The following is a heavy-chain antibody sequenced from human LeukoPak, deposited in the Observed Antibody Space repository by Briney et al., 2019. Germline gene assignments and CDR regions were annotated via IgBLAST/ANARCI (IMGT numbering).Heavy chain of an antibody. V-gene: IGHV3-30*02. CDR1: GFTFSSYG. CDR2: IRHDESNK. CDR3: AKQMVERQQDYYMDV. Sequence: GGPLRLACVASGFTFSSYGMHWVRQAPGKGLEWVAFIRHDESNKFYADSVKGRFTISRDNSKNTLYLQMSSLRAEDTALYYCAKQMVERQQDYYMDVWGKGTSVTVSS. J-gene: IGHJ6*03. D-gene: IGHD2-15*01.